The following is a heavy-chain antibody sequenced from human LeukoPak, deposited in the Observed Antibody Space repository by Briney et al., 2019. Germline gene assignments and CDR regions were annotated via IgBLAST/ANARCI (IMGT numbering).Heavy chain of an antibody. V-gene: IGHV1-2*02. CDR2: MNPNSGAT. CDR1: GYTFTDYY. Sequence: ASVTVSCKASGYTFTDYYIHWVRQAPGQGPEWMGWMNPNSGATKYAQKFQGRVTMTRDTSISTAYMDLNSLKSDDTAVYYCAREGDVVADVNWFDPWGQGTLVTVS. J-gene: IGHJ5*02. D-gene: IGHD2-15*01. CDR3: AREGDVVADVNWFDP.